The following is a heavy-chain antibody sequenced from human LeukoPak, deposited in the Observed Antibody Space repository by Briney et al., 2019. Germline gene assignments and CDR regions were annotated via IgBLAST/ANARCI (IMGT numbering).Heavy chain of an antibody. CDR3: FFLQAEDGIRDPDWFDP. CDR2: IYYRGST. CDR1: GGSTSSSSYY. Sequence: SETLSLTCTVSGGSTSSSSYYRGWIRQPPGKGLQWIGSIYYRGSTYYNPSLKSRVTISVDTSTNQFSLMLSSVTAADTAVYYCFFLQAEDGIRDPDWFDPWGQGTLVTVSS. V-gene: IGHV4-39*01. J-gene: IGHJ5*02. D-gene: IGHD2-21*01.